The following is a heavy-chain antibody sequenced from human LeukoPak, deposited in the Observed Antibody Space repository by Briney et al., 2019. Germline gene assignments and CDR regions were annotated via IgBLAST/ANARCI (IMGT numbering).Heavy chain of an antibody. Sequence: PGGSLRLSCAASGFTFTDYYMTWIRQAPGKGLEWVAFIRYDGSNKYYADSVKGRFTISRDNSKNTLYLQMNSLRAEDTAVYYCAKDLYHYYDSSGLDYWGQGTLVTVSS. CDR1: GFTFTDYY. J-gene: IGHJ4*02. V-gene: IGHV3-30*02. D-gene: IGHD3-22*01. CDR3: AKDLYHYYDSSGLDY. CDR2: IRYDGSNK.